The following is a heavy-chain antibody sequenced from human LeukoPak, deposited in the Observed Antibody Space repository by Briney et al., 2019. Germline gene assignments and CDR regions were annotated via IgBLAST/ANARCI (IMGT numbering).Heavy chain of an antibody. D-gene: IGHD5-18*01. J-gene: IGHJ4*02. CDR3: ARDNVDRADDYFLS. V-gene: IGHV1-18*01. CDR2: ISACNGNT. Sequence: ASVKVSCKASGYTFTSYGISWVRQAPGQGLEWMGWISACNGNTNYSQKFQGRVTMTTDTSTSTAYMELRSLRSEDTAVYYCARDNVDRADDYFLSWGEGTLVTVSS. CDR1: GYTFTSYG.